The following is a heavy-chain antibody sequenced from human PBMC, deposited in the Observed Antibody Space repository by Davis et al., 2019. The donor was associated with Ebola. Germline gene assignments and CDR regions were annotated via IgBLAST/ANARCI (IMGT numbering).Heavy chain of an antibody. CDR3: AHRHYGSGSYSFFDY. CDR2: IYGDDIK. J-gene: IGHJ4*02. Sequence: TLSLTCTVPGGSISSSTHYWGWVRQSPGKALEWLAVIYGDDIKRYSPSLRSRLTITTDTSKNQVVLTMTKMDPVDTATYYCAHRHYGSGSYSFFDYWGQGALVTVSS. V-gene: IGHV2-5*02. CDR1: GGSISSSTHY. D-gene: IGHD3-10*01.